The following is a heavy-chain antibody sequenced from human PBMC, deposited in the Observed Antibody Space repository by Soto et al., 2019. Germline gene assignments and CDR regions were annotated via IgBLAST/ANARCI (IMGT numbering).Heavy chain of an antibody. CDR2: ISSSSSYI. CDR3: AGDEQQLVIDY. D-gene: IGHD6-13*01. CDR1: GFTFSSYS. J-gene: IGHJ4*02. Sequence: EVQLVESGGGLVKPGGSLRLSCAASGFTFSSYSMNWVRQAPGKGLEWVSSISSSSSYIYYADSVKGRFTISRDNAKNSLYRQMNSLRAEDTAVYYCAGDEQQLVIDYWGQGTLVTVSS. V-gene: IGHV3-21*01.